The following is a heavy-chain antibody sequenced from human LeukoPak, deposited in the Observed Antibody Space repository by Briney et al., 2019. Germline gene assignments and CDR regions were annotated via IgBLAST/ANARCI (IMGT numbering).Heavy chain of an antibody. Sequence: GGSLRLSCAASGFTVSNYWMNWVRQAPGNALEWVAYIRKDGSEKYYVDSVKGRFTISRDNAKNSLYLQMNSLRAEDTAVYYCARHTSGQPFDYWGQGTLVTVSS. J-gene: IGHJ4*02. CDR1: GFTVSNYW. CDR3: ARHTSGQPFDY. D-gene: IGHD6-19*01. V-gene: IGHV3-7*03. CDR2: IRKDGSEK.